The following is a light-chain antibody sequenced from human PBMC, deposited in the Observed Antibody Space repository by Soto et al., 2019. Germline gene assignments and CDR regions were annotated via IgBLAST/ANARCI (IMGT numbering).Light chain of an antibody. V-gene: IGKV1-5*01. CDR2: DAS. Sequence: DIQRTRAPSTLSASVGDRVTITGRAGQSISSWLAWYQQKPGKAPKLLIYDASSLESGVPSRFSGSGSGTEFTLSINSLQPDDFATYYCKQYNTYPYSFGQGTKVDIK. CDR1: QSISSW. CDR3: KQYNTYPYS. J-gene: IGKJ2*01.